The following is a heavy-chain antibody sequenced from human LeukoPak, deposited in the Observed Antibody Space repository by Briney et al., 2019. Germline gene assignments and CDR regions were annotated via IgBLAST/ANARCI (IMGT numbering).Heavy chain of an antibody. Sequence: GESLKISCKGSGYSFTTYWIAWVRQMPGKGLEWMGIIYPGDSDTRYSPSFQGQVTISADRSINTAYLQWSSLKASDTAMYYCARRSNIAEYFQVWGQGTLVTVSS. CDR1: GYSFTTYW. CDR2: IYPGDSDT. J-gene: IGHJ1*01. V-gene: IGHV5-51*01. CDR3: ARRSNIAEYFQV. D-gene: IGHD1-26*01.